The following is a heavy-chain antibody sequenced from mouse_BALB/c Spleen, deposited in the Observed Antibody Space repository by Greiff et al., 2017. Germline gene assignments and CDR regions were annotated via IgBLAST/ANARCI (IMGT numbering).Heavy chain of an antibody. V-gene: IGHV14-4*02. J-gene: IGHJ2*01. Sequence: VQLKESGAELVRSGASVKLSCTASGFNIKDYYMHWVKQRPEQGLEWIGWIDPENGDTEYAPKFQGKATMTADTSSNTAYLQLSSLTSEDTAVYYCNADYGSTLFDYWGQGTTLTVSS. CDR2: IDPENGDT. CDR1: GFNIKDYY. CDR3: NADYGSTLFDY. D-gene: IGHD1-1*01.